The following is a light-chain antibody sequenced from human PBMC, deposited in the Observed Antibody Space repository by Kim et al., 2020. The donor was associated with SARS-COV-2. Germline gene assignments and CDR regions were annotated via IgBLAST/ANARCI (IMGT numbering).Light chain of an antibody. V-gene: IGLV1-44*01. CDR3: AAWDDSLSGRV. J-gene: IGLJ3*02. CDR2: TDN. CDR1: RSNIGSNT. Sequence: QSVLTQPPSASGTPGQRVTISCSGSRSNIGSNTVNLYQHLPGTAPKVLMYTDNERPSGVPDRFSGSKSGTSASLVISALQSEDEADYYCAAWDDSLSGRVFGGGTQLTVL.